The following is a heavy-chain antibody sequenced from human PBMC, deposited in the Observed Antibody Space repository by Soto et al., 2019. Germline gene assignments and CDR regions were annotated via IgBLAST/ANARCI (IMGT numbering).Heavy chain of an antibody. CDR1: GGSFSGYY. Sequence: SETLSLTCAVYGGSFSGYYWSWIRQPPGKGLEWIGEISHSGSTNYNPSLKSRVTISVDTSKNQFSLKLSSVTAADTAVYYCARGPPYSYYYEDYFDYWGQGTLVTVSS. V-gene: IGHV4-34*01. J-gene: IGHJ4*02. CDR2: ISHSGST. D-gene: IGHD3-22*01. CDR3: ARGPPYSYYYEDYFDY.